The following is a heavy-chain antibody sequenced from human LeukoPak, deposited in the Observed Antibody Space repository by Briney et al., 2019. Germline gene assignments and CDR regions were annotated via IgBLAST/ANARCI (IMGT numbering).Heavy chain of an antibody. Sequence: SVKVSFKASGGTFSIYAISWVRQAPGQGLEWMGRIILILGIANYAQKFQGRVTITADKSTSTAYMELSSLRSEDTAVYYCARRDTAMVIDDDYWGQGTLVTVSS. CDR3: ARRDTAMVIDDDY. CDR1: GGTFSIYA. CDR2: IILILGIA. V-gene: IGHV1-69*04. D-gene: IGHD5-18*01. J-gene: IGHJ4*02.